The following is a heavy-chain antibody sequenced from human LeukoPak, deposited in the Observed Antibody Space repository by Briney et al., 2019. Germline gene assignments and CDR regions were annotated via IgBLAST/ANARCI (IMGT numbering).Heavy chain of an antibody. CDR2: IKSKSDGGTI. V-gene: IGHV3-15*07. CDR1: GFSFSNAW. Sequence: GGSLRLSCAASGFSFSNAWMNWVRQAPEKGLEWVGRIKSKSDGGTIDYAAPVKGRFTISRDDSKNTVFLQMNSLETEDTAVYYCTTDFYDSSGLQYWGQGTLVTVSS. D-gene: IGHD3-22*01. CDR3: TTDFYDSSGLQY. J-gene: IGHJ4*02.